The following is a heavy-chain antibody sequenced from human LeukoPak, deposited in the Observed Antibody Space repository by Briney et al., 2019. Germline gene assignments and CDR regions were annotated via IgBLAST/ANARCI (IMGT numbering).Heavy chain of an antibody. V-gene: IGHV3-21*01. J-gene: IGHJ3*02. Sequence: GGSLRLSFAASGFTFSSYSMNWVRQTPGKGLEWVSSISATSSYIYYADSARGRFTISRDNAKNSLYLQMNSLRAEDTAVYYCARDKTEQWMVLAAFDIWGQGTVVTVSS. CDR3: ARDKTEQWMVLAAFDI. CDR2: ISATSSYI. CDR1: GFTFSSYS. D-gene: IGHD6-19*01.